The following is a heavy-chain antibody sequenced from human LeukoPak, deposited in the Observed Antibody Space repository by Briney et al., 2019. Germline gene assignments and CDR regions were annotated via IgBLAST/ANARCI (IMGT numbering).Heavy chain of an antibody. D-gene: IGHD6-19*01. CDR2: INPNSGGT. CDR3: AILQVPYSSGWPQDAFDY. Sequence: ASVKVSCKASGYTFTCYYMHWVRQAPGQGLEWMGRINPNSGGTNYAQKFQGRVTMTRDTSISTAYMELSRLRSDDTAVYYCAILQVPYSSGWPQDAFDYWGQGTLVTVSS. CDR1: GYTFTCYY. V-gene: IGHV1-2*06. J-gene: IGHJ4*02.